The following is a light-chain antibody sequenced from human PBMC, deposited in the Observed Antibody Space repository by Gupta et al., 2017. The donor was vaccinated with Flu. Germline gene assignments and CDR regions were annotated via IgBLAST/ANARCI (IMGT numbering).Light chain of an antibody. CDR3: QQYGRSYT. CDR1: QTVSSTY. J-gene: IGKJ2*01. CDR2: GTS. V-gene: IGKV3-20*01. Sequence: EVVLTQYPGNLSLFPGERATLSCRATQTVSSTYLAWYQQKPGQAPRPLIYGTSNRATGIPDRFSGSGSGTDFTLTISRLEPEDFAVYYCQQYGRSYTFGQGTKLEIK.